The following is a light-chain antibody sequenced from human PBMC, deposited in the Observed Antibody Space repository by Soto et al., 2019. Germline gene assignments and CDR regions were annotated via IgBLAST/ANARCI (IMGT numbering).Light chain of an antibody. CDR2: DAS. V-gene: IGKV3D-15*01. Sequence: EIVLTQSPGTLSLSPGERATLSCRASQSVSNNYLAWYQQKPGQAPRLLIYDASTRATGIPARFSGSGSGTEFTLTIRSLQSEDFAVYYCQQYNNWRSFGQGTKVDVK. CDR1: QSVSNN. J-gene: IGKJ1*01. CDR3: QQYNNWRS.